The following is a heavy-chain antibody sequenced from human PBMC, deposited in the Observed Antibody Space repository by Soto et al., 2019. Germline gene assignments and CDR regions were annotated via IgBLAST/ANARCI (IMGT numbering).Heavy chain of an antibody. CDR2: IHDTGRT. J-gene: IGHJ4*02. D-gene: IGHD3-16*02. CDR3: ARESVSGTYRFDS. CDR1: GDSLSTYY. V-gene: IGHV4-4*07. Sequence: SETLSLTCTVSGDSLSTYYWSWIRQPAGERLEWIGRIHDTGRTNYNPSLKSRVTMSVDTSKNQFSLRVNSVTAADTAVYYCARESVSGTYRFDSWGQGTLVTVSS.